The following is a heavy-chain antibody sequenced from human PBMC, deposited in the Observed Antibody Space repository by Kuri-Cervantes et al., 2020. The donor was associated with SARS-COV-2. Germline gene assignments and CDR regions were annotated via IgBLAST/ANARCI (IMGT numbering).Heavy chain of an antibody. J-gene: IGHJ4*02. CDR3: ARNSQRGSSGYYRCSD. Sequence: SVKVSCKASGGTFSSYAISWVRQAPGQGLEWMGGIIPIFGTANYAQKFQGRVTITADKSTSTAYMELSSLRSEDTAVYYCARNSQRGSSGYYRCSDWGQGTLVTVSS. V-gene: IGHV1-69*06. CDR2: IIPIFGTA. D-gene: IGHD3-22*01. CDR1: GGTFSSYA.